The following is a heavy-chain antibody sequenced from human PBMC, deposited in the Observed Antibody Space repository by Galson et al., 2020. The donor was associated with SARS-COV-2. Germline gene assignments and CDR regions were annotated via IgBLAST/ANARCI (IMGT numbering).Heavy chain of an antibody. V-gene: IGHV3-48*01. Sequence: GGSLRLSCAASGFTFSSYSMNWVRQAPGKGLEWVSYISSSSSTIYYADSVKGRFTIPRDNAKNSLYLQMNSLRAEDTAVYYCARPYCTNGVCYFYFDYWGQGTLVTVSS. D-gene: IGHD2-8*01. CDR3: ARPYCTNGVCYFYFDY. J-gene: IGHJ4*02. CDR2: ISSSSSTI. CDR1: GFTFSSYS.